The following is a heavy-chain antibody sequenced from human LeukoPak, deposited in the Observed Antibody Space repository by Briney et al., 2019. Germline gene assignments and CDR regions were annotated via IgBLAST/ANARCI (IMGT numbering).Heavy chain of an antibody. CDR3: AAGSSGSKLLFDY. J-gene: IGHJ4*02. V-gene: IGHV3-23*01. CDR2: ISASGGST. CDR1: GFTFSVYA. D-gene: IGHD6-19*01. Sequence: GGSLRLSCAASGFTFSVYAMSWVRQAPGKGLEWGSTISASGGSTYYADCVKGRFTISRDNSKNTLYLQMNSLRAEDTALYYCAAGSSGSKLLFDYWGQGTLVTVSS.